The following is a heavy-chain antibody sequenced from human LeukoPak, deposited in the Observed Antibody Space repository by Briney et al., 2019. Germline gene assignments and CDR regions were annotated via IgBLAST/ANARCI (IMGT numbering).Heavy chain of an antibody. J-gene: IGHJ4*02. CDR2: ISGSGGST. Sequence: PGGSLRLSCAASGFTFSSYAMSWVRQAPGKGLEWVSAISGSGGSTYYADSVKGRFTISSDNSKNTLYLQMNSLRAEDTAVYYCAKDLVGYCSSTSCFTGPFDYWGQGTLVTVSS. D-gene: IGHD2-2*02. CDR3: AKDLVGYCSSTSCFTGPFDY. V-gene: IGHV3-23*01. CDR1: GFTFSSYA.